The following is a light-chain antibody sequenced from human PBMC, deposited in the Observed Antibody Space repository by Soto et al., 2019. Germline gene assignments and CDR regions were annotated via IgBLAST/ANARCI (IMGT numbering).Light chain of an antibody. CDR3: QHRNNWPLT. Sequence: VVLTQSPATLSVSPGERATLSCRASENINTYLAWYQQKPGQAPKLLIYDASNRATGIPARFSASGSGTDFTLTIRSLEPEDFAVYYCQHRNNWPLTFGGGTKVDIK. V-gene: IGKV3-11*01. J-gene: IGKJ4*01. CDR2: DAS. CDR1: ENINTY.